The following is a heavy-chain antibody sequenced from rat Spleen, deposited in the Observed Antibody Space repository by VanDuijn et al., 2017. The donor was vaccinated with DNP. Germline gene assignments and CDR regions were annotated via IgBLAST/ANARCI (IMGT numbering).Heavy chain of an antibody. CDR1: GFTFGDYY. Sequence: EVQVVQSGGGLVQPGRSLKLSCATSGFTFGDYYMSWLRQAPTMGLEWFASINPDGSRTFYRDTVKGRFTISRDNGKSTLYLQMDSLGSEDTATYYCATQRDYYSSYPFAYCGQGTLVTVSS. CDR2: INPDGSRT. V-gene: IGHV5S10*01. J-gene: IGHJ3*01. D-gene: IGHD1-2*01. CDR3: ATQRDYYSSYPFAY.